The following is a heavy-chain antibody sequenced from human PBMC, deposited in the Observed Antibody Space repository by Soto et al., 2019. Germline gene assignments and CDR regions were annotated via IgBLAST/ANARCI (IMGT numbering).Heavy chain of an antibody. J-gene: IGHJ4*02. D-gene: IGHD3-16*02. CDR2: INAGNGNT. Sequence: ASVKVSCKASGYTFTSYARHWVRQAPGQRLEWMGWINAGNGNTKYSQKFQGRVTITRDTSASTAYMELSSLRSEDTAVYYCARVTPLVWGSYPYYFDYWGQGTPVTVSS. CDR1: GYTFTSYA. V-gene: IGHV1-3*01. CDR3: ARVTPLVWGSYPYYFDY.